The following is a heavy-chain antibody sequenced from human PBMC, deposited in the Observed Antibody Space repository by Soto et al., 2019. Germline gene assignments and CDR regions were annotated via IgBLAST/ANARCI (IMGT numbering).Heavy chain of an antibody. Sequence: QITLKETGPMLVKPTQTITLTCTFSGFSLSTSGVGVGWIRQPPGKALEVLAVTYWDDDMRYSPSLKSRLTITKDTSRNQVVLTMTNMDPVDTAIYYCAHRSRAAATSIFDIWCQGTMVTVSS. CDR3: AHRSRAAATSIFDI. D-gene: IGHD6-13*01. CDR1: GFSLSTSGVG. J-gene: IGHJ3*02. CDR2: TYWDDDM. V-gene: IGHV2-5*02.